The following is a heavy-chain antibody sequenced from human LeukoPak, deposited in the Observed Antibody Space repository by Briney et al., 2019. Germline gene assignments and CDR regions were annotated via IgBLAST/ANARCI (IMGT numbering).Heavy chain of an antibody. CDR1: DFTFSSHA. Sequence: GGSLRLSCSTSDFTFSSHAMHWVRQVPGKGLEWVAVIWHDGSEKYYEDSVKGRFSISRDNSRNTLFLRMKSLRAEDTAVYYCATAGGFRSSDCRYYFDSWGQGTLVTVSS. V-gene: IGHV3-33*01. CDR2: IWHDGSEK. J-gene: IGHJ4*02. CDR3: ATAGGFRSSDCRYYFDS. D-gene: IGHD2-2*01.